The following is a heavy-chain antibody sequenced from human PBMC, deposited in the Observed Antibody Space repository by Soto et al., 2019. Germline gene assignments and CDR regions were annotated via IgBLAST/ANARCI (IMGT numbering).Heavy chain of an antibody. Sequence: QVQLVESGGGLVKPGGSLRLSCAASGFPFSDYYMTWIRQAPGKGLDWVSYISSSGTCTHFADSVKGRFTISRDNAKNSLYLQMNSLRPEDTAVYYCVRDISPNNFASGSYTFWGQGILVTVSS. J-gene: IGHJ4*02. CDR3: VRDISPNNFASGSYTF. D-gene: IGHD3-10*01. CDR2: ISSSGTCT. CDR1: GFPFSDYY. V-gene: IGHV3-11*06.